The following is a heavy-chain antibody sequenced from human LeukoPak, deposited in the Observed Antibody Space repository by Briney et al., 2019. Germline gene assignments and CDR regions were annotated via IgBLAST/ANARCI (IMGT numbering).Heavy chain of an antibody. V-gene: IGHV3-23*01. D-gene: IGHD3-22*01. Sequence: GGSLRLSCAASGFTFSSYAMSWVRQAPGKGLEWVSAISGSGGSTYYADSVKGRFTISRDNSKNTLYLQMNSLRAEDTAVYYCAILPRYYDSSGPWDYWGQGTLVTVSS. J-gene: IGHJ4*02. CDR3: AILPRYYDSSGPWDY. CDR2: ISGSGGST. CDR1: GFTFSSYA.